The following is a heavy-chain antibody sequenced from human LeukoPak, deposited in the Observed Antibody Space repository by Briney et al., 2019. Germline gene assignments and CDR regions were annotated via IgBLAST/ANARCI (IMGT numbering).Heavy chain of an antibody. CDR3: AKERAVANHYFDY. CDR1: GFTFRSYG. J-gene: IGHJ4*02. Sequence: PGGSLRLSCAASGFTFRSYGMHWVRQAPGKGLEWVAVISYDGSNKYYADSVKGRFTISRDNSKNTLYLQMNSLRAEDTAVYYCAKERAVANHYFDYWGQGTLVTVSS. D-gene: IGHD6-19*01. V-gene: IGHV3-30*18. CDR2: ISYDGSNK.